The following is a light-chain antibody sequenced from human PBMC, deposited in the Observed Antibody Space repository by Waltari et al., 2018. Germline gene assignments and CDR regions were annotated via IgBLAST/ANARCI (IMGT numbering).Light chain of an antibody. CDR3: LQYNSNPYS. CDR2: AAS. Sequence: DIQMTQSPSSLSASAGDRVTITCRASQGISTYLNWYQQKPGKPPKRLIYAASTLESGVPSRFSGSGSGTDFTLTISSLQPEEFATYYCLQYNSNPYSFGQGTKVEIK. CDR1: QGISTY. V-gene: IGKV1-17*01. J-gene: IGKJ2*03.